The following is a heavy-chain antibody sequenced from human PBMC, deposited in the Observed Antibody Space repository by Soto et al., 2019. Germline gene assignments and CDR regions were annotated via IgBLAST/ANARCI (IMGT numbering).Heavy chain of an antibody. D-gene: IGHD3-10*01. J-gene: IGHJ2*01. CDR1: GFTFSSYD. CDR2: IGTAGDP. CDR3: ARAGFGENWYFDL. V-gene: IGHV3-13*05. Sequence: EVQLVESGGGLVQPGGSLRLSCAASGFTFSSYDMHWVRQATGTGLEWVSAIGTAGDPYYPGSVKGRFTISRENAKNSLYLQMNSLRAGDTAAYYCARAGFGENWYFDLWGRGTLVTVSS.